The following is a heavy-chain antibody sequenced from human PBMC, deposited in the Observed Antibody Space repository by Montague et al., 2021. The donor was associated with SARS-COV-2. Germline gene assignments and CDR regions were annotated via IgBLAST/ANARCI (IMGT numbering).Heavy chain of an antibody. CDR3: ARTPVGSKYYFDF. CDR1: GDSVSSNIAT. CDR2: TYYRSKWYN. V-gene: IGHV6-1*01. D-gene: IGHD4-11*01. J-gene: IGHJ4*02. Sequence: CAISGDSVSSNIATWNWIRQSPSGGLGWLGRTYYRSKWYNDYAESVKSRITIDPDTSKHQFSLHLNSVTPEDTAVYYCARTPVGSKYYFDFWGQGTLVTVSS.